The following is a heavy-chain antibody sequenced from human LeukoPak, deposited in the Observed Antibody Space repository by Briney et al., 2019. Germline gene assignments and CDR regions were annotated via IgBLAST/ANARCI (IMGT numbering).Heavy chain of an antibody. V-gene: IGHV1-24*01. D-gene: IGHD5-18*01. Sequence: GASVKVSCKVSGYILTELSMHWVRQAPGKGLEWMGGFDLVDGGTIYAQKFQGRVTMTVDTSTDTSYMDLSSLKSDDTAVYFSAAGRAYSLFDYWGQGTLVTVSS. J-gene: IGHJ4*02. CDR2: FDLVDGGT. CDR3: AAGRAYSLFDY. CDR1: GYILTELS.